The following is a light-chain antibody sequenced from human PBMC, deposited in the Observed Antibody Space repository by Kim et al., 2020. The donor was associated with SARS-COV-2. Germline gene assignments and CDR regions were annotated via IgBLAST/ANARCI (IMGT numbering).Light chain of an antibody. CDR2: EDD. Sequence: GKTVTISWTRRSGSIDDNYVQWYQQRPGGVPTTVIYEDDQRPSGVSDRFSGSIDNSSNSASLTISGLRTEDEADYYCQSYNRDNVLFGGGTQLTVL. CDR1: SGSIDDNY. J-gene: IGLJ2*01. CDR3: QSYNRDNVL. V-gene: IGLV6-57*03.